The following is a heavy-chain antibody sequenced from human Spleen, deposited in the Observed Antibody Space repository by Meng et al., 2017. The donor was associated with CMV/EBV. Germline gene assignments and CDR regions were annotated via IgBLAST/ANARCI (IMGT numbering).Heavy chain of an antibody. V-gene: IGHV3-30-3*01. CDR1: GLTFNKYA. J-gene: IGHJ6*02. CDR2: TSYDGNNE. CDR3: AKDLPCSSTSCYTYGMDV. Sequence: GESLKISCAASGLTFNKYAIHWVRQAPGKGLEWVAVTSYDGNNENYADSVKGRFSISRDNSKNTVYLQMNSLRAEDTAVYYCAKDLPCSSTSCYTYGMDVWGQGTTVTVSS. D-gene: IGHD2-2*02.